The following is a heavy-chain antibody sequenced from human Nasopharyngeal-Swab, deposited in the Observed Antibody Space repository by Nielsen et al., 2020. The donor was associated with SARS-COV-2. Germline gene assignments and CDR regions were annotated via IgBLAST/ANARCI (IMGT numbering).Heavy chain of an antibody. CDR3: AGGCVSGTYVFFDS. J-gene: IGHJ4*02. D-gene: IGHD3-10*02. V-gene: IGHV3-33*01. CDR2: IWYDGTNE. Sequence: WIRQPPGKGLEWVAVIWYDGTNEDYVDSVKGRFTISRDNSKNTLSLQMNGLRAEDTAVYYCAGGCVSGTYVFFDSWGQGTLVTVSS.